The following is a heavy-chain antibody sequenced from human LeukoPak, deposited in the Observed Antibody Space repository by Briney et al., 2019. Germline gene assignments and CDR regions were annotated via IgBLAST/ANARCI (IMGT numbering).Heavy chain of an antibody. V-gene: IGHV1-46*03. D-gene: IGHD1-26*01. CDR2: INPSGGST. CDR1: GYTFTSYY. CDR3: ARVDKGSYPGSFDY. J-gene: IGHJ4*02. Sequence: GASVKVSCKASGYTFTSYYMHWLRQAPGHGLEGRGIINPSGGSTSCAQKFQGRVTMTRDTSTSTVYMELSSLRSEDTAVYYCARVDKGSYPGSFDYWGQGTLVTVSS.